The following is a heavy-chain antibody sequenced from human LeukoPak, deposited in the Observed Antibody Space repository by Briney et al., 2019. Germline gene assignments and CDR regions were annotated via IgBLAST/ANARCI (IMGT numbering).Heavy chain of an antibody. CDR2: IYYTGNT. Sequence: PSETLSLTCTVPGGSISSYYWSWIRQPPGKGLEWIGYIYYTGNTDYNPSLKSRVAISVDTSKNQFSLKLSSVAAADTAVYYCARGGFAHWVTAVGFDYWGQGTLVTVSS. D-gene: IGHD2-21*02. CDR1: GGSISSYY. CDR3: ARGGFAHWVTAVGFDY. J-gene: IGHJ4*02. V-gene: IGHV4-59*01.